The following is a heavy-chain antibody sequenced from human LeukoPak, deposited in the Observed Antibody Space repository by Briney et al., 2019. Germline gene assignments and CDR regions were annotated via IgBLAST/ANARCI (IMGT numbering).Heavy chain of an antibody. CDR3: ARGLYDFWSAPGWFDP. CDR1: GGSISSYY. V-gene: IGHV4-59*01. D-gene: IGHD3-3*01. J-gene: IGHJ5*02. Sequence: PSETLSLTCTVSGGSISSYYWSWIRQPPGKGLEWIGYIYYSGTTNYNPSLKSRVTISVDTSKNQFSLKLSSVTAADTAVYYCARGLYDFWSAPGWFDPWGQGTLVTVSS. CDR2: IYYSGTT.